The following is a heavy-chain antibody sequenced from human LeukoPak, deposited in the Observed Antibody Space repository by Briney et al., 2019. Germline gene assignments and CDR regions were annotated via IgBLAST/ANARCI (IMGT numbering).Heavy chain of an antibody. CDR2: IFYSGST. V-gene: IGHV4-59*12. J-gene: IGHJ3*02. CDR1: GGSISGYY. Sequence: SSETLSLTCTVSGGSISGYYWSWIRQSPGKGLDWIGYIFYSGSTNYNPSLKSRVTMSVDTSKNQFSLRLTSVTAADTAVYYCARGPSGLRSPFNTWGQGTTVTVSS. CDR3: ARGPSGLRSPFNT. D-gene: IGHD5-12*01.